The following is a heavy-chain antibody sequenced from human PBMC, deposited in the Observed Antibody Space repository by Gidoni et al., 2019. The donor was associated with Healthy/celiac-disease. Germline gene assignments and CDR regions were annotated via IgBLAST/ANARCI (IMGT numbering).Heavy chain of an antibody. CDR2: ISGDGGST. D-gene: IGHD3-9*01. CDR1: GFTFDDYA. J-gene: IGHJ4*02. Sequence: EVQLVESGGGVVQPGGSLRLSCAASGFTFDDYAMHWVRQAPGKGLEWVSLISGDGGSTYYADSVKGRFTISRDNSKNSLYLQMNSLRTEDTALYYCARDFDWLGGFDYWGQGTLVTVSS. CDR3: ARDFDWLGGFDY. V-gene: IGHV3-43*02.